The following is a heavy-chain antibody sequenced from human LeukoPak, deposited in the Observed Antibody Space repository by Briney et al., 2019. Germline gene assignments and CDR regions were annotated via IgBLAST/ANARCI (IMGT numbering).Heavy chain of an antibody. CDR2: ISAYNGNT. CDR3: ARVEGLLWFGELRYFDY. Sequence: GASVKVSCKASGYTFTSYGISWVRQAPGQGLEWMGWISAYNGNTNYAQKLQGRVTMTTDTSTSTAYMELRSLRSDDTAVYYCARVEGLLWFGELRYFDYWGQGTLVTVSS. CDR1: GYTFTSYG. J-gene: IGHJ4*02. V-gene: IGHV1-18*01. D-gene: IGHD3-10*01.